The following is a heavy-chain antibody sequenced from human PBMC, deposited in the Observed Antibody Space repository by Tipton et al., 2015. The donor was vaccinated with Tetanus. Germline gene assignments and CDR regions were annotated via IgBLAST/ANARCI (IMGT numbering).Heavy chain of an antibody. D-gene: IGHD5-12*01. CDR3: ARANNDYSKKGPLDY. V-gene: IGHV4-30-4*01. CDR2: ICQTGTT. J-gene: IGHJ4*02. Sequence: TLSLTCTVSGASFSSGDYYWSWIRKPPGKDLEWIGYICQTGTTYYNPSLKGRVTISMDRSNTQFSLRLDSLTAADTAVYYCARANNDYSKKGPLDYWGQGILVIVSS. CDR1: GASFSSGDYY.